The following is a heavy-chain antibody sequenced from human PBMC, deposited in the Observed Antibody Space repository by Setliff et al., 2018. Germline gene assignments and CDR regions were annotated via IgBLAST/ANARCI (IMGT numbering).Heavy chain of an antibody. CDR1: GGSISSYY. CDR3: ARDGNNWNDLDYYYYMDV. D-gene: IGHD1-20*01. Sequence: SETLSLTCTVSGGSISSYYWSWIRQPAGKGLEWIGHIYIGGSANYNPSLKSRVTMSIDTSKNQFSLKLNSVTAADMAVYYCARDGNNWNDLDYYYYMDVWGKGTTVTVS. J-gene: IGHJ6*03. CDR2: IYIGGSA. V-gene: IGHV4-4*07.